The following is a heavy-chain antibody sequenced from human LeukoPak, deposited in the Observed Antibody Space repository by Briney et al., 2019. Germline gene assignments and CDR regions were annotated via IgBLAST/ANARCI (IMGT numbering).Heavy chain of an antibody. J-gene: IGHJ4*02. Sequence: SQTLSLTCTVSGGSISSGSYYWSWIRQPAGKGLEWIGRIYTSGSTNYNPSLKSRVTISVDTSKNQFSLKLSSVTAADTAVYYCAGGRAHDSSGIPLDYWGQGTLVTVSS. D-gene: IGHD3-22*01. CDR3: AGGRAHDSSGIPLDY. CDR2: IYTSGST. V-gene: IGHV4-61*02. CDR1: GGSISSGSYY.